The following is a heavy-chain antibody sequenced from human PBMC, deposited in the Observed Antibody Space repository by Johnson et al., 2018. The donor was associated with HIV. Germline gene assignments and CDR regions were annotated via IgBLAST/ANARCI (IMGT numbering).Heavy chain of an antibody. CDR1: GFTFDDYA. CDR2: ISWDGGST. J-gene: IGHJ3*02. V-gene: IGHV3-43D*03. CDR3: ARDAHRTDDAFDI. Sequence: VQLVESGGGVVQPGRSLRLSCAASGFTFDDYAMHWVRQAPGKGLEWVSLISWDGGSTYYADSVKGRFTISRDNAKNSLYLQMNSLRAEDTAVYYCARDAHRTDDAFDIWGHGTVVTVSS. D-gene: IGHD1-14*01.